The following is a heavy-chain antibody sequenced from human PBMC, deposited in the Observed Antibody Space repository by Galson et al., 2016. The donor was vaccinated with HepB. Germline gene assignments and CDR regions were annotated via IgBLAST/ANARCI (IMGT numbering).Heavy chain of an antibody. D-gene: IGHD6-19*01. J-gene: IGHJ4*02. CDR1: GFTFRTYG. Sequence: SLRLSCAASGFTFRTYGMNWVRQAPGKGMEWVSYVSPNGNTKYYADSVKGRFSISKDNAKNSLSLQMTSLRDDDTAVYYCARGLPFHSSGWYFDSWGQGILVTVSS. CDR3: ARGLPFHSSGWYFDS. CDR2: VSPNGNTK. V-gene: IGHV3-48*02.